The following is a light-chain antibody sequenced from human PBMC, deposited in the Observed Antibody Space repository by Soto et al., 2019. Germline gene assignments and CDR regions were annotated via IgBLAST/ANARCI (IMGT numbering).Light chain of an antibody. CDR1: QSVDSNY. CDR3: QQYGSSLYT. Sequence: ENGLTQSPGTLSLSPGERATLSCRASQSVDSNYLAWYQQKPGQAPRLLIYCTSSRATGIPDRFSGSGSGTDFTLTIDRLEPEDFAVYYCQQYGSSLYTFGQGTKLEIK. CDR2: CTS. J-gene: IGKJ2*01. V-gene: IGKV3-20*01.